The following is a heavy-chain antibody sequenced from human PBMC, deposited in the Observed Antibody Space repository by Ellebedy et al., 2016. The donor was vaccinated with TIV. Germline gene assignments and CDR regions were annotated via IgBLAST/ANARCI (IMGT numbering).Heavy chain of an antibody. V-gene: IGHV3-48*02. CDR1: GFTFSSYS. Sequence: GESLKISCAASGFTFSSYSMHWVRQAPGKGLEWVSYISSSSSTIHYADSVKGRFTISRDNAKNSLYLQMNSLRDEDTAVYYCARDRGGYTYGNFDYWGQGTLVTVSS. CDR3: ARDRGGYTYGNFDY. J-gene: IGHJ4*02. D-gene: IGHD5-18*01. CDR2: ISSSSSTI.